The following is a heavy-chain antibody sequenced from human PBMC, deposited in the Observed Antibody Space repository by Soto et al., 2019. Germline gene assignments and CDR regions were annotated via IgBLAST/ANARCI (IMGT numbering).Heavy chain of an antibody. V-gene: IGHV3-33*01. CDR1: GFTFSSYG. CDR3: ARDEAYYYGSGSPRRFDP. Sequence: GGSLRLSCAASGFTFSSYGMHWVRQAPGKGLEWVAVIWYDGSNKYYADSVKGRFTISRDNSKNTLYLQMNSLRAEDTAVYYCARDEAYYYGSGSPRRFDPWGQGTLVTVSS. J-gene: IGHJ5*02. CDR2: IWYDGSNK. D-gene: IGHD3-10*01.